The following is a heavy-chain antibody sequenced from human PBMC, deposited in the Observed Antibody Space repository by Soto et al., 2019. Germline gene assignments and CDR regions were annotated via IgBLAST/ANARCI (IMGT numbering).Heavy chain of an antibody. CDR3: ARAGPSYGDYDY. D-gene: IGHD4-17*01. J-gene: IGHJ4*02. Sequence: ASVKVSCKASGYTFTSYAMHWVRQAPGQRLEWMGWINAGNGNTKYSQKFQGRVTITRDTSASTAYVELSSLRSEDTAVYYCARAGPSYGDYDYWGQGTLVTVSS. CDR2: INAGNGNT. V-gene: IGHV1-3*01. CDR1: GYTFTSYA.